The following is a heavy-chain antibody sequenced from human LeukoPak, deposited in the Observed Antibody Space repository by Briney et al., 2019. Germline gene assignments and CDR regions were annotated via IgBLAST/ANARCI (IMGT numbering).Heavy chain of an antibody. Sequence: PSETLSLTCAVYGGSFSGYYWSWIRQPPGKGLEWIGEINHSGSTNYNPSLKSRVTISVDTSKNQFSLKLSSVTAADTAVYYCARSRHYYDSSGQLTCDYWGQGTLVTVSS. V-gene: IGHV4-34*01. D-gene: IGHD3-22*01. CDR2: INHSGST. CDR1: GGSFSGYY. CDR3: ARSRHYYDSSGQLTCDY. J-gene: IGHJ4*02.